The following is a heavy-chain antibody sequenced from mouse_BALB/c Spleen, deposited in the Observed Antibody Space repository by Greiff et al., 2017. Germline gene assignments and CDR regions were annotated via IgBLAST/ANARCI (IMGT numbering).Heavy chain of an antibody. J-gene: IGHJ2*01. Sequence: EVQLQQSGPGLVKPSQSLSLTCTVTGYSITSDYAWNWIRQFPGNKLEWMGYISYSGSTSYNPSLKSRISITRDTSKNQFFLQLNSVTTEDTATYYCARYLEYGNFDYWGQGTTLTVSS. D-gene: IGHD2-10*02. CDR3: ARYLEYGNFDY. CDR2: ISYSGST. CDR1: GYSITSDYA. V-gene: IGHV3-2*02.